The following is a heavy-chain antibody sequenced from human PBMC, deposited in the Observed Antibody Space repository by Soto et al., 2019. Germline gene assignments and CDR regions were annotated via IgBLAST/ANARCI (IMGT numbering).Heavy chain of an antibody. V-gene: IGHV3-7*03. CDR3: AKESSSWYAGFFDL. J-gene: IGHJ4*02. CDR1: GFTFSSYW. CDR2: ISESGGGI. Sequence: GGSLRLSCAASGFTFSSYWMSWVRQAPGKGLEWVANISESGGGIYYVDFVKGRFTISRDNAMNTLYLQMNTLRAEDTAIYYCAKESSSWYAGFFDLWGQGTLVTVSS. D-gene: IGHD6-13*01.